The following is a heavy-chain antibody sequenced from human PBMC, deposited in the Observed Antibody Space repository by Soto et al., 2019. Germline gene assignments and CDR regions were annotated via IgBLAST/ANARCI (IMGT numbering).Heavy chain of an antibody. CDR2: INHSGST. J-gene: IGHJ4*02. Sequence: PSETLSLTCAVYGGSFSGYYWSWIRQPPGKGLEWIGEINHSGSTNYNPSLKSRVTISVDTSKNQFSLKLSSVTAADTAVYYCAREAGNVVVAATSAVLDYWGQGTLVTVSS. D-gene: IGHD2-15*01. CDR1: GGSFSGYY. V-gene: IGHV4-34*01. CDR3: AREAGNVVVAATSAVLDY.